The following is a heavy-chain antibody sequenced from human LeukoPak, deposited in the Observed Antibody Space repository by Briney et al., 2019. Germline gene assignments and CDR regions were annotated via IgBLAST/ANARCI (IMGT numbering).Heavy chain of an antibody. J-gene: IGHJ4*02. V-gene: IGHV4-34*01. CDR1: GGSFSGYY. CDR2: INHSGST. D-gene: IGHD6-13*01. Sequence: PSETLSLTCAVYGGSFSGYYWSWLRQPPGRGLEGMGEINHSGSTNYNPSLKSRVTISVDTSKNQFSLKLSSVTAADTAVYYCARARYSSSWSRSPFDYWGQGTLVTVSS. CDR3: ARARYSSSWSRSPFDY.